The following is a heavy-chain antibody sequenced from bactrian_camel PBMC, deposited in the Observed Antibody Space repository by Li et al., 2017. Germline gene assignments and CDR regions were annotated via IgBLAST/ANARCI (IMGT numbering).Heavy chain of an antibody. V-gene: IGHV3S67*01. J-gene: IGHJ6*01. CDR3: AARSGSWCDVIADFDS. CDR1: GFNGRRFC. Sequence: VQLVESGGGSVKAGGSLSLSCTASGFNGRRFCMSWFRQSRGQERVPVATKESDGTYSAVDSKKDRFIASYASYEKDKGTLHLQMNNLKPEDTGIYYCAARSGSWCDVIADFDSWGQGTQVTVS. CDR2: KESDGT. D-gene: IGHD6*01.